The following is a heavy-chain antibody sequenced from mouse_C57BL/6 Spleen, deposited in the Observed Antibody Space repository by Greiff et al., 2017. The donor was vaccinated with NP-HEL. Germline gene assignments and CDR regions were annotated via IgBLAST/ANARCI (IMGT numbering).Heavy chain of an antibody. D-gene: IGHD1-3*01. CDR2: LSYSGST. CDR1: GYSITSDY. Sequence: EVKLVESGPGLAKPSQTLSLPCSVTGYSITSDYWNWFRKFPGNKLEYMGYLSYSGSTYYNPSLKSRISITRDTSKNQYYLQLNSVTTEDTATDYCARGETSSYAMDYWGQGTSVTVSS. V-gene: IGHV3-8*01. CDR3: ARGETSSYAMDY. J-gene: IGHJ4*01.